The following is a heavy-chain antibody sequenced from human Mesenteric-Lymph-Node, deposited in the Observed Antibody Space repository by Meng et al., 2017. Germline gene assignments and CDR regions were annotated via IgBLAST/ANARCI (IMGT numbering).Heavy chain of an antibody. CDR1: GGSFSEYY. D-gene: IGHD6-13*01. Sequence: VPLPQWGAGLLKPSETLSLTCAIYGGSFSEYYWTWIRQPPEKGLEWIGEINHSGSTNYNPSLQSRVTISVDKSKNQFSLKLSSVTAADTAVYYCARVAAAGNEWFDPWGQGTLVTVSS. J-gene: IGHJ5*02. V-gene: IGHV4-34*01. CDR3: ARVAAAGNEWFDP. CDR2: INHSGST.